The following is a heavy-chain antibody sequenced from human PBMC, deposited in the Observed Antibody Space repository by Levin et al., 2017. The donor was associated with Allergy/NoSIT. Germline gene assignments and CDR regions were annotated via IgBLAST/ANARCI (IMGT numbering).Heavy chain of an antibody. CDR2: IKSKTDGGTT. J-gene: IGHJ6*03. CDR3: TTDGITIFGVVIEHNYYYMDV. V-gene: IGHV3-15*01. CDR1: GFTFSNAW. D-gene: IGHD3-3*01. Sequence: GGSLRLSCAASGFTFSNAWMSWVRQAPGKGLEWVGRIKSKTDGGTTDYAAPVKGRFTISRDDSKNTLYLQMNSLKTEDTAVYYCTTDGITIFGVVIEHNYYYMDVWGKGTTVTVSS.